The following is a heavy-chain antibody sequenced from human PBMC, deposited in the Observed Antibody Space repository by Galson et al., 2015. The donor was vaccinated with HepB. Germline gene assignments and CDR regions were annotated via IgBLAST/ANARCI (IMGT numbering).Heavy chain of an antibody. CDR1: GFTFSGSA. D-gene: IGHD6-19*01. J-gene: IGHJ4*02. CDR2: IRSKANSYAT. V-gene: IGHV3-73*01. Sequence: SLRLSCAASGFTFSGSAMHWVRQASGKGLEWVGRIRSKANSYATAYAASVKGRFTISRGDSKNTAYLQMNSLKTEDTAVYYCTRLVAGIPDYYFDYWGQGTLVTVSS. CDR3: TRLVAGIPDYYFDY.